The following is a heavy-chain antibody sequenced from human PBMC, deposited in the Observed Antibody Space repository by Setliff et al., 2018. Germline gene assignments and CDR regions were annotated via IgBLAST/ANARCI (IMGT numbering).Heavy chain of an antibody. CDR1: GFTFSSYG. CDR3: AREMGGELSAFDI. D-gene: IGHD1-26*01. V-gene: IGHV3-30*03. J-gene: IGHJ3*02. Sequence: GGSLRLSCAASGFTFSSYGMHWVRQAPGKGLEWVSVISYDGTTTHYVDSVKGRFTISRDNAKNSLYLQMNSLRAEDTAVYYCAREMGGELSAFDIWGQGTMVTVSS. CDR2: ISYDGTTT.